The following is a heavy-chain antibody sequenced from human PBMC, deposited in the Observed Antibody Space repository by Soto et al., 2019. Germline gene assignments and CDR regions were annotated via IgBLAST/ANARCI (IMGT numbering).Heavy chain of an antibody. CDR2: ISAYSGNT. V-gene: IGHV1-18*01. D-gene: IGHD1-1*01. CDR1: GFTFTNYY. CDR3: ARGDTYYVNWYFDY. J-gene: IGHJ4*02. Sequence: QAQLVQPGAEVKKPGASVKVSCKTSGFTFTNYYINWVRQAPGQGLEVMGWISAYSGNTNYAQNLQGRVTMTTDTSASTAYLELRSLRSDDTAVYFCARGDTYYVNWYFDYWGQGTLVTVSS.